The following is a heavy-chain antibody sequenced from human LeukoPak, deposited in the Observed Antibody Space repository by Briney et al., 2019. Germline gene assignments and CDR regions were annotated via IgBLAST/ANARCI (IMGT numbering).Heavy chain of an antibody. CDR2: IYYSGST. V-gene: IGHV4-31*03. CDR1: GGSISSGGYY. Sequence: SETLSLTCTVSGGSISSGGYYWSWIRQHPGKGLEWIGYIYYSGSTYYNPSLKSRVTISVDTSKNQLSLKLSSVTAADTAVYYCARGQVVPAAILSYYYYGMDVWGQGTTVTVSS. J-gene: IGHJ6*02. CDR3: ARGQVVPAAILSYYYYGMDV. D-gene: IGHD2-2*02.